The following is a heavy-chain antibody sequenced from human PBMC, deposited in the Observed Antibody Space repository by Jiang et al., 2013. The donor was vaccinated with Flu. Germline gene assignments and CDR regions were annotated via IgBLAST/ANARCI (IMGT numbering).Heavy chain of an antibody. Sequence: VALLKPSETLSLTCAVYGGSFSGYYWSWIRQPPGKGLEWIGEINHSGSTNYNPSLKSRVTISVDTSKNQFSLKLSSVTAADTAVYYCARGRTAPTYYYGMDVWGQGTAVTVSS. CDR2: INHSGST. CDR3: ARGRTAPTYYYGMDV. V-gene: IGHV4-34*01. J-gene: IGHJ6*02. D-gene: IGHD2-2*01. CDR1: GGSFSGYY.